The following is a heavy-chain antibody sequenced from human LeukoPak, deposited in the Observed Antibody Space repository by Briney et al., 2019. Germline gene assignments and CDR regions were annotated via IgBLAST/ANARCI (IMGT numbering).Heavy chain of an antibody. D-gene: IGHD1-7*01. V-gene: IGHV6-1*01. CDR2: TYYRSKWYN. CDR3: AREAGTTDYYYYYMDV. J-gene: IGHJ6*03. CDR1: GDSVSSNSAA. Sequence: SQTLSLTCAISGDSVSSNSAAWNWIRQSPSRGLEWLGRTYYRSKWYNDYAVSVKSRITINPDTSKNQFSLQLNSVTPEDTAVYYCAREAGTTDYYYYYMDVWGKGTTVTVSS.